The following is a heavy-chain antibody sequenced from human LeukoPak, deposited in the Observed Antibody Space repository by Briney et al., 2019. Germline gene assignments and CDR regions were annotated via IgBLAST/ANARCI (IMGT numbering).Heavy chain of an antibody. CDR1: GYTFTSLD. D-gene: IGHD2-2*01. CDR2: MNPNSGNT. CDR3: ARQYCSSTSCQFVGHGMDV. V-gene: IGHV1-8*01. Sequence: ASVKVSCKASGYTFTSLDINWVRQATGQGLEWMGWMNPNSGNTGYAQKFQGRVTMTRNTSISTAYMELSSLRSEDTAVYYCARQYCSSTSCQFVGHGMDVWGQGTTVTVSS. J-gene: IGHJ6*02.